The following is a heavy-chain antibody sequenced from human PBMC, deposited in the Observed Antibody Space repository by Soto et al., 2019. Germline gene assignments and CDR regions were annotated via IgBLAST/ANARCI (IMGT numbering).Heavy chain of an antibody. CDR1: GFTFSSYS. CDR2: ISSSSSTI. CDR3: ARVFWPGSGSGTDV. V-gene: IGHV3-48*01. Sequence: EVQLVESGGGLVQPGGSLRLSCAASGFTFSSYSMNWVRQAPGKGLEWVSYISSSSSTIYYADSVKGRFTISRDNAKNSLYLQMSGLRVVDTAVYYCARVFWPGSGSGTDVWGKGTTVTVSS. J-gene: IGHJ6*04. D-gene: IGHD3-10*01.